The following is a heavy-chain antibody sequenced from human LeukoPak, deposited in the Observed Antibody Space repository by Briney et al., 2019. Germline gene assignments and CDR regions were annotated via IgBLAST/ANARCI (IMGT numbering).Heavy chain of an antibody. CDR3: ARQRAAIWGFDY. Sequence: SETLSLTCTVSGHSISSPYYWSWIRQPPGKGLEWIGEINHTGSTTYHPSLKGRVTISVDTSKNQFSLKLSSVTAADTAVYYCARQRAAIWGFDYWGQGTLVTVSS. CDR1: GHSISSPYY. CDR2: INHTGST. D-gene: IGHD3-16*01. V-gene: IGHV4-34*01. J-gene: IGHJ4*02.